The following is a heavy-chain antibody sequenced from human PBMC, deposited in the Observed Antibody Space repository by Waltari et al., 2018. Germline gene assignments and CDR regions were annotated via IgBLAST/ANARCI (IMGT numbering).Heavy chain of an antibody. Sequence: EVHLVESGGGLIKHGESLRLSCGASGFPFSDAWMSWVRQVPGKGPEWVGRIKKKSDGGTTEYAVPVKGRFTISRDDSKHTLDLQMNSLKTEDTAVYYCVTGGHYFGAWGQGTLVTVSS. D-gene: IGHD1-26*01. V-gene: IGHV3-15*01. J-gene: IGHJ5*02. CDR3: VTGGHYFGA. CDR2: IKKKSDGGTT. CDR1: GFPFSDAW.